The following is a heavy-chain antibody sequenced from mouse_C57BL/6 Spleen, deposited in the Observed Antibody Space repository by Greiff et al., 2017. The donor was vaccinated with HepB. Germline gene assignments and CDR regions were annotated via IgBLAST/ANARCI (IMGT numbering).Heavy chain of an antibody. J-gene: IGHJ2*01. CDR2: IDPSDSYT. Sequence: QVQLQQPGAELVMPGASVKLSCKASGYNFTSYWMHWVKQRPGQGLEWIGEIDPSDSYTNYNQKFKGKSTLTVDKSSSTAYMQLSILTSEDSAVYYCARSRRSYSNYVFDYWGQGTTLTVSS. CDR3: ARSRRSYSNYVFDY. V-gene: IGHV1-69*01. D-gene: IGHD2-5*01. CDR1: GYNFTSYW.